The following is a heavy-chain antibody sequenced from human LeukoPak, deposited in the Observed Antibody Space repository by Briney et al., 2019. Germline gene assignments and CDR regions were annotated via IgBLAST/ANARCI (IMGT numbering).Heavy chain of an antibody. CDR1: GGTFSSYA. CDR3: AIILTGGKGVSGYYYGMDV. D-gene: IGHD3-9*01. V-gene: IGHV1-69*04. J-gene: IGHJ6*02. CDR2: IIPILGIA. Sequence: SVKVSCKASGGTFSSYAISWVRQAPGQGLEWMGRIIPILGIANYAQKFQGRVTITADKSTSTAYMELSSLRSEDTAVYYCAIILTGGKGVSGYYYGMDVWGQGTTVTVSS.